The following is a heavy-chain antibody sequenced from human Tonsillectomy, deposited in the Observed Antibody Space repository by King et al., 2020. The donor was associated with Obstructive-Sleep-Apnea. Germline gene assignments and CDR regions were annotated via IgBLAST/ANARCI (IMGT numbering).Heavy chain of an antibody. V-gene: IGHV3-30*02. CDR3: ANVPATGTYPGSGGMDV. CDR1: GFTFSSYG. CDR2: IRYDGTNK. D-gene: IGHD1-26*01. Sequence: VQLVESGGGVVQPGGSLRLSCAASGFTFSSYGMHWVRQAPGKGLEWVAFIRYDGTNKYYADSVKGRFTISRDNSKNTLYLQMNSLRAGDTALYYFANVPATGTYPGSGGMDVWGQGTTVTVSS. J-gene: IGHJ6*02.